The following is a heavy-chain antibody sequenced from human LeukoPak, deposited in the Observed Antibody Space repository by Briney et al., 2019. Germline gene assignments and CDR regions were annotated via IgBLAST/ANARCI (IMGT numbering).Heavy chain of an antibody. J-gene: IGHJ6*03. D-gene: IGHD4-17*01. CDR2: KSRSGDII. CDR1: GFTFSDYN. V-gene: IGHV3-48*04. CDR3: ARERYGDYVFYYYYYMDV. Sequence: GGSLRLSCAASGFTFSDYNMNWVRQVPGKGLESVSYKSRSGDIIYYADSVKGRFTISRDNAKNSLYLQMNSLRAEDTAVYYCARERYGDYVFYYYYYMDVWGKGTTATISS.